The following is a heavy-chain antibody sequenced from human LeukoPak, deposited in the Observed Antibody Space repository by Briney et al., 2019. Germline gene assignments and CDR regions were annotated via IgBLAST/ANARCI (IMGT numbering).Heavy chain of an antibody. D-gene: IGHD3-16*01. CDR1: GYTFTSYG. CDR2: INAYNGNT. J-gene: IGHJ3*02. CDR3: ARAYVDTGFDAFDI. Sequence: ASVKVSCKASGYTFTSYGISWVRQAPGQGLEWMGWINAYNGNTNYAQKFQGRVTMTRNTSISTAYMELSSLRSGDTAVYYCARAYVDTGFDAFDIWGQGTMVTVSS. V-gene: IGHV1-18*01.